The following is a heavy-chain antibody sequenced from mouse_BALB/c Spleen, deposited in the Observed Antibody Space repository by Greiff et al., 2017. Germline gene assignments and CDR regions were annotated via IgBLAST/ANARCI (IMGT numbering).Heavy chain of an antibody. CDR2: ISYSGST. V-gene: IGHV3-2*02. D-gene: IGHD1-1*01. J-gene: IGHJ3*01. CDR3: ARGYYYGSSYGFAY. CDR1: GYSITSDYA. Sequence: ESGPGLVKPSQSLSLTCTVTGYSITSDYAWNWIRQFPGNKLEWMGYISYSGSTSYNPSLKSRISITRDTSKNQFFLQLNSVTTEDTATYYCARGYYYGSSYGFAYWGQGTLVTVSA.